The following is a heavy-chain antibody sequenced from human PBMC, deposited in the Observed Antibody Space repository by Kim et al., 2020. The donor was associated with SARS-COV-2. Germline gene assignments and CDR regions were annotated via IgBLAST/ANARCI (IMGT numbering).Heavy chain of an antibody. CDR3: ARVPAGSSVAGNYGMDV. J-gene: IGHJ6*02. Sequence: GGSLRLSCAASGLTFSTYWMHWVRQVPGKGLVWVSRIHSDGSSTSYADYVKGRFTISRDNAKNTLYLQMNSLRAEDTGVYYCARVPAGSSVAGNYGMDVWGQGTTVTVSS. CDR2: IHSDGSST. CDR1: GLTFSTYW. V-gene: IGHV3-74*01. D-gene: IGHD6-19*01.